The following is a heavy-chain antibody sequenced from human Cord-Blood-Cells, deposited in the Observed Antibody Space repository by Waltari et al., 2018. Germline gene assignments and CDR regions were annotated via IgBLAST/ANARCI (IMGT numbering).Heavy chain of an antibody. D-gene: IGHD6-13*01. Sequence: QVQLVAAGGGVVQPGGSLRLTCAASGFTLSSYGMHWVRQAPGKGLEWEAFIRYDRINKYDADSVAGPFNLTRDNSKNALYLQMSSMRAEGTAVYYCAKDLAAGSRSPCPHWRPGTLVTV. V-gene: IGHV3-30*02. J-gene: IGHJ1*01. CDR3: AKDLAAGSRSPCPH. CDR2: IRYDRINK. CDR1: GFTLSSYG.